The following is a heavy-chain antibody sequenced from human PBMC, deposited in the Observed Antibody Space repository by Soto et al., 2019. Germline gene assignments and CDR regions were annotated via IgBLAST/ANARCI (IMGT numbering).Heavy chain of an antibody. Sequence: ASVKVSCKASGYTFTSYGISWVRQAPGQGLEWMGRISAYNGNTNYAQKLQGRVTMTTDTSTSTAYMELRSLRSDDTAVYYCARVRITISTSWFDPWGQGTLVTVSS. J-gene: IGHJ5*02. CDR3: ARVRITISTSWFDP. D-gene: IGHD3-3*01. CDR2: ISAYNGNT. CDR1: GYTFTSYG. V-gene: IGHV1-18*01.